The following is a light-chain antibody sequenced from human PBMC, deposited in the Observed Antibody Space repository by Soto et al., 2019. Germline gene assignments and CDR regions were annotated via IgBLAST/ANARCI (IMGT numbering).Light chain of an antibody. J-gene: IGLJ1*01. Sequence: QSALTQPPSASGSPGKSVTISCAGTVSDVGGYNYVSWYQQHPGKVPQLMIYQVSKRPSGVPDRFSASKSDTTASLTISGLQAEDEGDYYCMSYAGGNRFVFGTGTKLTVL. CDR3: MSYAGGNRFV. V-gene: IGLV2-8*01. CDR2: QVS. CDR1: VSDVGGYNY.